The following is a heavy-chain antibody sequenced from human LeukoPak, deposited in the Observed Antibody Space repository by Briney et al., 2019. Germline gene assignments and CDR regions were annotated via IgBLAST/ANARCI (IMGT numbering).Heavy chain of an antibody. CDR1: GFTFTSSA. D-gene: IGHD2-2*02. CDR3: AADPRGDIVVVPAAIGGGYYYYGMDV. V-gene: IGHV1-58*02. CDR2: IVVGSGNT. J-gene: IGHJ6*02. Sequence: ASVEVSCKASGFTFTSSAMQWVRQARGQRLEWIGWIVVGSGNTNYAQKFQERVTITRDMSTSTAYMELSSLRSEDTAVYYCAADPRGDIVVVPAAIGGGYYYYGMDVWGQGTTVTVSS.